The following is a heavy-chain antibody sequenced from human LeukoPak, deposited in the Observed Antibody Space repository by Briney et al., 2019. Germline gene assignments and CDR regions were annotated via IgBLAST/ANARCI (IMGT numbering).Heavy chain of an antibody. CDR2: INHSGST. D-gene: IGHD3-10*01. Sequence: SETLSLTXAVYGGSFSGYYWSWIRQPPGKGLEWIGEINHSGSTNYNPSLKSRVTISVDTSKNQFSLKLSSVTAADTAVYYCASPYYYGSGSYGNAFDIWGQGTMVTVSS. CDR1: GGSFSGYY. V-gene: IGHV4-34*01. J-gene: IGHJ3*02. CDR3: ASPYYYGSGSYGNAFDI.